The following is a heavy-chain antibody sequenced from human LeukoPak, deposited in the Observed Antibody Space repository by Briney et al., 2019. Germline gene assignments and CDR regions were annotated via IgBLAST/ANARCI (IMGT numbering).Heavy chain of an antibody. CDR1: GGSVSSYY. V-gene: IGHV4-59*02. J-gene: IGHJ4*02. CDR2: IYYSGST. Sequence: SETLSLTCTVSGGSVSSYYWSWIRQPPGKGLEWIGYIYYSGSTNYNPSLKSRVTISVDTSKNQFSLKLSSVTAADTAVYYCARDGVSWILDYWGQGTLVTVSS. CDR3: ARDGVSWILDY. D-gene: IGHD3-16*01.